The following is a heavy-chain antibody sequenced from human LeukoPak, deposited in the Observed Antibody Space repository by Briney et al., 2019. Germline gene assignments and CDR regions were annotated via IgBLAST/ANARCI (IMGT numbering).Heavy chain of an antibody. CDR2: ISGSGGST. Sequence: GGSLRLSCAASGFTFSSYAMSWVRQAPGKGLEWVSAISGSGGSTYYADSVKGRFTISRDNSKNTLYLQMNSLRAEGTAVYYCAKDIQTYYYDSSGPYPDYWGQGIPVTVSS. D-gene: IGHD3-22*01. V-gene: IGHV3-23*01. J-gene: IGHJ4*02. CDR3: AKDIQTYYYDSSGPYPDY. CDR1: GFTFSSYA.